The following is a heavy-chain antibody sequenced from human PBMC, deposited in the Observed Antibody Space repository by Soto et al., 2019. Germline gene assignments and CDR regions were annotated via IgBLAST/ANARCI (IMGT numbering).Heavy chain of an antibody. CDR2: TYYRSKWYN. V-gene: IGHV6-1*01. Sequence: QTLSHTCAISGDSVSSNSAAWNWIRQSPSRGLGWLGRTYYRSKWYNDYAVSVKSRITINPDTSKNQFSLQPNSVTPEDTAVYYCARDPIAAAGTDYYYGMDVWGQGTTVTVSS. CDR3: ARDPIAAAGTDYYYGMDV. J-gene: IGHJ6*02. CDR1: GDSVSSNSAA. D-gene: IGHD6-13*01.